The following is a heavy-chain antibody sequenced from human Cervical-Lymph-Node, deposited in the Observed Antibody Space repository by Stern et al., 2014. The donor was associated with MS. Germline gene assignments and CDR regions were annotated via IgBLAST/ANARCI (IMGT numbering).Heavy chain of an antibody. D-gene: IGHD2-21*01. CDR2: IYYTGNT. Sequence: VQLVESGPGLVKPSQTLSLTCTVSGGSISSAGYYWSWIRQHPGKGLAWIGYIYYTGNTVYNPSLQIRVTLSLDTSKNQFDLRLTSVTGADTAVYYCASSCGGDCYYSDWGQGTLVSVSA. CDR1: GGSISSAGYY. CDR3: ASSCGGDCYYSD. J-gene: IGHJ4*02. V-gene: IGHV4-31*03.